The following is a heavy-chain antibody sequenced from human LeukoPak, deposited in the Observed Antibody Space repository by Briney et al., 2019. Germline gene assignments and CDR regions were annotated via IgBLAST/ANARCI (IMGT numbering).Heavy chain of an antibody. CDR3: ARTALRGYSGYDTQNWFDP. V-gene: IGHV4-59*08. J-gene: IGHJ5*02. CDR2: IYYSGST. Sequence: SETLSLTCTVSVGSISSYYWSLIRQPPGKGLEWIGYIYYSGSTNYNPSLKSRVTISVDTSKNQFSLKLSSVTAADTAVYYCARTALRGYSGYDTQNWFDPWGQGTLVTVSS. CDR1: VGSISSYY. D-gene: IGHD5-12*01.